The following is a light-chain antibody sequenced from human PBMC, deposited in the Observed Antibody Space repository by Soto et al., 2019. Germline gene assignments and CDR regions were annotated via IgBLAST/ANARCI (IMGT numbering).Light chain of an antibody. Sequence: DIQMTQSPSSLSASVGDRVTITCRASQGIRNDLDWYQQKPGKAPKCLIYAASNLYTGGSSRFSGSASWTEFTLTITNLQPEDFATYFCLQHSSFIFTFGPGTKVDIK. V-gene: IGKV1-17*02. CDR1: QGIRND. J-gene: IGKJ3*01. CDR2: AAS. CDR3: LQHSSFIFT.